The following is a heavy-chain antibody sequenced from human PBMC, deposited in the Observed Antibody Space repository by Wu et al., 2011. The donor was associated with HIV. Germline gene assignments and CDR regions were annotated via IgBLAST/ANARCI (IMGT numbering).Heavy chain of an antibody. V-gene: IGHV1-18*01. D-gene: IGHD5-12*01. J-gene: IGHJ4*02. CDR2: IRTYNGET. CDR1: GYTFTSYG. CDR3: ARDPPGYPYYFDY. Sequence: QVQLVQSGAEVKKPGASVKVSCKASGYTFTSYGISWVRQAPGQGLEWIEWIRTYNGETNYAQNLQGRVTVTTDTSTSTVYMEVRSLRSDDTAVYYCARDPPGYPYYFDYWGQGTLVTVSS.